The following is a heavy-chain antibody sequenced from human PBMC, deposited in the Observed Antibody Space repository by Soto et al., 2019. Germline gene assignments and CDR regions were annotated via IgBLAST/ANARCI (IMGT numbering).Heavy chain of an antibody. Sequence: EVQLVESGGGLVQPGRSLRLSCTASGFTFGDYAMSWVRQAPGKGLEWVGFIRSKAYGGTTEDAASVKGRFTISRDDSNSTAYLQMNSLNTEDTAVYYCTSAVPRLSRVGAPGNWGQGTLVTVSS. CDR1: GFTFGDYA. D-gene: IGHD1-26*01. CDR3: TSAVPRLSRVGAPGN. J-gene: IGHJ4*02. V-gene: IGHV3-49*04. CDR2: IRSKAYGGTT.